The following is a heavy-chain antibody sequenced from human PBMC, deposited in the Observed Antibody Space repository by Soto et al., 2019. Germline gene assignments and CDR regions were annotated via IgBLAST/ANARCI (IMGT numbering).Heavy chain of an antibody. CDR3: VGGRFGELLDY. J-gene: IGHJ4*02. D-gene: IGHD3-10*01. Sequence: QVQLQESGPGLVKPSETLSLTCTVSGVSITSDYWSWIRQPPGQGLEWIGYLSYTGSNNYNPSPKSRVTISVDTSKHQFSLNLSSVTAADTAVYYCVGGRFGELLDYWGQGTLVTVSS. V-gene: IGHV4-59*01. CDR2: LSYTGSN. CDR1: GVSITSDY.